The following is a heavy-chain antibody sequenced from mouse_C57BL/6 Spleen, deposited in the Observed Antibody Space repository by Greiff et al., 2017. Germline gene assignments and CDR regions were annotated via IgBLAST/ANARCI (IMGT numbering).Heavy chain of an antibody. V-gene: IGHV5-16*01. CDR1: GFTFSDYY. CDR2: INYDGSST. Sequence: EVMLVESEGGLVQPGSSMKLSCTASGFTFSDYYMAWVRQVPEKGLEWVANINYDGSSTYYLDALKSRFIISRDNAKNILYLQMSSLKSEDTATYYFARGGYYGPFAYWGQGTLVTVSA. D-gene: IGHD1-1*01. J-gene: IGHJ3*01. CDR3: ARGGYYGPFAY.